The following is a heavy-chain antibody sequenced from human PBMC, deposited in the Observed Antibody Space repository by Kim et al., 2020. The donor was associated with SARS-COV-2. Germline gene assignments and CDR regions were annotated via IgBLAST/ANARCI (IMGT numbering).Heavy chain of an antibody. D-gene: IGHD3-9*01. V-gene: IGHV3-21*01. CDR2: ISSSSSYI. CDR3: ARDAASYDILTGSPYYYYGMDV. Sequence: GGSLRLSCAASGFTFSSYSMNWVRQAPGKGLEWVSSISSSSSYIYYADSVKGRFTISRDNAKNSLYLQMNSLRAEDTAVYYCARDAASYDILTGSPYYYYGMDVWGQGTTVTVSS. CDR1: GFTFSSYS. J-gene: IGHJ6*02.